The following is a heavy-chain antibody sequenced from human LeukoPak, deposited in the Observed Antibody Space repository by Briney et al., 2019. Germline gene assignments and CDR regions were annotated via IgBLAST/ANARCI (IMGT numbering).Heavy chain of an antibody. CDR3: ARDMGWSKKETNWFDP. D-gene: IGHD1-26*01. Sequence: GGSLRLSCAASGFTFSSYSMNWVRQAPGKGLEWVSFISSSSSYIYYADSVKGRFTISRDNAKNSLYLQMNSLRAEDTAVYYCARDMGWSKKETNWFDPWGQGTLVTVSS. J-gene: IGHJ5*02. CDR2: ISSSSSYI. CDR1: GFTFSSYS. V-gene: IGHV3-21*01.